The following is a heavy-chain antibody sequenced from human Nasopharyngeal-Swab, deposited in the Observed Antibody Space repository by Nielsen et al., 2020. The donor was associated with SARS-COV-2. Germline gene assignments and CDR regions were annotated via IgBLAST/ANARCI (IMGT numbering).Heavy chain of an antibody. CDR1: GFTFSDYY. CDR3: AREIIVVVPAAHNWFDP. V-gene: IGHV3-11*01. J-gene: IGHJ5*02. D-gene: IGHD2-2*01. CDR2: ISSSGSTI. Sequence: GESLKISCAAFGFTFSDYYMSWIRQAPGKGLEWVSYISSSGSTIYYADSVKGRFTISRDNAKNSLYLQMNSLRAEDTAVYYCAREIIVVVPAAHNWFDPWGQGTLVTVSS.